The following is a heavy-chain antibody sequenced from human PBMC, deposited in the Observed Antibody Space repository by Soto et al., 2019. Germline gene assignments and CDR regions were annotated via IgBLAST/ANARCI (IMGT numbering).Heavy chain of an antibody. Sequence: EVQLVESGGGLVQPGGSLRLSCAASGFTFSSYSMNWVRQAPGKGLEWVSYISSSSSTIYYADSVKGRFTISRDNAKNSLDLQMNSLRDEDTAVYYCARGGVGIWGYNPGVSWGQGTLVTVSS. CDR1: GFTFSSYS. CDR2: ISSSSSTI. CDR3: ARGGVGIWGYNPGVS. V-gene: IGHV3-48*02. D-gene: IGHD2-8*01. J-gene: IGHJ5*02.